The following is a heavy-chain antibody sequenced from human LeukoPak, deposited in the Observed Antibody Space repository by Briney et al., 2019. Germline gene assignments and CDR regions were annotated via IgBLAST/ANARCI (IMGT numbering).Heavy chain of an antibody. CDR2: ISGSGDNT. CDR1: GFSFSNYA. D-gene: IGHD5-18*01. J-gene: IGHJ4*02. V-gene: IGHV3-23*01. CDR3: VNGYTYGQY. Sequence: GGSLRLSYAASGFSFSNYAMNWVRQAPGKGLEWVSTISGSGDNTYHTDSVKGRFTISRDNAKNTLYLQMNSLRAEDTAVYFCVNGYTYGQYWGQGTLVTVSS.